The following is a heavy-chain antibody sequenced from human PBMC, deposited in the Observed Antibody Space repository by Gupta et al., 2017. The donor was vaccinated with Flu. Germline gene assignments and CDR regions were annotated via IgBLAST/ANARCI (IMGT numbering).Heavy chain of an antibody. CDR3: ARDLSGRDDY. Sequence: HWVRQAPGKGLMWVSRINTDGRTTTYADSVRGRFTISRDNPKNTLYLQMNSLRAEDTAVYYCARDLSGRDDYWGQGTLVTVSS. D-gene: IGHD3-10*01. CDR2: INTDGRTT. V-gene: IGHV3-74*01. J-gene: IGHJ4*02.